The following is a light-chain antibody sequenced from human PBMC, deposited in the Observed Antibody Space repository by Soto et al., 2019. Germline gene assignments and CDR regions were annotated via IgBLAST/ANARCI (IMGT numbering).Light chain of an antibody. CDR1: QSLVHSDGNTY. Sequence: DFVMTQTPLSSPVTLGQPASISCRSRQSLVHSDGNTYLSWLHQRPGQPPRLLIYMISNRFSGVPDRFSGSGAGTDFTPKISRVEAEDVGVYYCMQATQPYTFGQGTKLEIK. V-gene: IGKV2-24*01. J-gene: IGKJ2*01. CDR2: MIS. CDR3: MQATQPYT.